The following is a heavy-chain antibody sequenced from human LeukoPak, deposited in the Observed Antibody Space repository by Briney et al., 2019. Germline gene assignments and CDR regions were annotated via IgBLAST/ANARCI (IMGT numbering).Heavy chain of an antibody. V-gene: IGHV3-48*04. Sequence: GGSLRLSCAASGFTFSSYSMNWVRQAPGKGLEWVSYISSSGSTIYYADSVKGRFTISRDNAKNSLYLQMNSLRAKDTAVYYCAELGITMIGGVWGKGTTVTISS. CDR1: GFTFSSYS. D-gene: IGHD3-10*02. CDR2: ISSSGSTI. J-gene: IGHJ6*04. CDR3: AELGITMIGGV.